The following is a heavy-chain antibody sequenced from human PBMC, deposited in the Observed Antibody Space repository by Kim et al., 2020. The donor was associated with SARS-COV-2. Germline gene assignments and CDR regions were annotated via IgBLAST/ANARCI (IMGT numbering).Heavy chain of an antibody. Sequence: GGSLRLSCAASGFTFSDYAMNWVRQAPGKGLEWVSSISSTSSYIYYADSMKGRFTISRDNAKKSLHLQMNSLRDDDTAVYFCARGIDGGSSEKLDYWGQG. D-gene: IGHD6-6*01. CDR3: ARGIDGGSSEKLDY. J-gene: IGHJ4*02. CDR2: ISSTSSYI. CDR1: GFTFSDYA. V-gene: IGHV3-21*01.